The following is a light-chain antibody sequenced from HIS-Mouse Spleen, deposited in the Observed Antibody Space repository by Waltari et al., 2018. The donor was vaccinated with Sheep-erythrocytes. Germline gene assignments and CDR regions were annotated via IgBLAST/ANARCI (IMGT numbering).Light chain of an antibody. V-gene: IGLV2-11*01. J-gene: IGLJ1*01. CDR2: DVS. CDR3: CSYAGSYNHV. Sequence: QSALTQPRSVSGSPGQSVTIPCPGTSSDVGGYNYFSWYQQHPGKAPKLMLYDVSKRPSGVPDRFSGSKSGNTASLTISGLQAEDEADYYCCSYAGSYNHVFATGTKVTVL. CDR1: SSDVGGYNY.